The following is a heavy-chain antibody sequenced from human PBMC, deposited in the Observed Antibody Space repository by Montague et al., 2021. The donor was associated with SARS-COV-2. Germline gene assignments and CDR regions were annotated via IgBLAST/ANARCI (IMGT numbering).Heavy chain of an antibody. D-gene: IGHD2-15*01. CDR1: GGSISSFY. V-gene: IGHV4-59*08. CDR3: ARHYSATLPAVY. Sequence: SETLSLTCTASGGSISSFYWSWFRQPPGKGLEWIGYISDSGSTNYNPSLTSRVTMSVDTSKNQFPLKVNSVTAADTAVYYCARHYSATLPAVYWGQGTLVTVSS. CDR2: ISDSGST. J-gene: IGHJ4*02.